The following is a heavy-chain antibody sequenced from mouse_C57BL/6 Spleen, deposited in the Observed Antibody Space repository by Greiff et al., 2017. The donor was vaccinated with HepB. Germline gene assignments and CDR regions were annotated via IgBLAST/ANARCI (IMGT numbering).Heavy chain of an antibody. J-gene: IGHJ4*01. V-gene: IGHV1-53*01. CDR1: GYTFTSYW. CDR2: INPSNGGT. CDR3: ARTWEAYYYAMDY. D-gene: IGHD4-1*01. Sequence: QVQLQQPGTELVKPGASVKLSCKASGYTFTSYWMHWVKQRPGQGLEWIGNINPSNGGTNYNEKFKSKATLTVDKSSSTAYMQLSSLTSADSAVYYCARTWEAYYYAMDYWGQGTSVTVSS.